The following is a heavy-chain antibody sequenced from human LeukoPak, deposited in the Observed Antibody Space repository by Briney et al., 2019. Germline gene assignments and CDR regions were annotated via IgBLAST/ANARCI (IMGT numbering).Heavy chain of an antibody. J-gene: IGHJ4*02. V-gene: IGHV3-7*01. Sequence: GGSLRLSCAASGFTFSSFWMSWVRQAPGKGLEWVANIKQDGSEKYYVDSVKGRFTISRDNAKNSLYLQMNSLRVEATAVYYCARDGSAGLQRENLDYRGQGTLVTVSS. CDR3: ARDGSAGLQRENLDY. CDR2: IKQDGSEK. D-gene: IGHD5-24*01. CDR1: GFTFSSFW.